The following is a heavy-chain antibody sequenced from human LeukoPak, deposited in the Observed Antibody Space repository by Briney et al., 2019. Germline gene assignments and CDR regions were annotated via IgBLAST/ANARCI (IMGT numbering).Heavy chain of an antibody. CDR2: INPNSGGT. V-gene: IGHV1-2*02. Sequence: ASVKVSCKASGYTFTGYNMHWVRQAPGQGLEWMGWINPNSGGTNYAQKFQGRVTMTRDTSISTAYMELSRLRSDDTAVYYCARTRGYGDFYFDYWGQGTLVTVSS. J-gene: IGHJ4*02. CDR1: GYTFTGYN. CDR3: ARTRGYGDFYFDY. D-gene: IGHD4-17*01.